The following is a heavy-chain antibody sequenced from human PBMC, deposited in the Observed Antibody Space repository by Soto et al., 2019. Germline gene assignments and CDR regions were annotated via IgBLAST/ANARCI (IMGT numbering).Heavy chain of an antibody. CDR3: ARLVGSYYYDSSGYLGY. V-gene: IGHV4-4*02. CDR2: IYHSGST. J-gene: IGHJ4*02. Sequence: SETLSLTCAVSGGSISSSNWWSWVRQPPGKGLEWIGEIYHSGSTNYNPSLKSRVTISVDKSKNQFSLKLSSVTAADTAVYYCARLVGSYYYDSSGYLGYWGQGTLVTVSS. CDR1: GGSISSSNW. D-gene: IGHD3-22*01.